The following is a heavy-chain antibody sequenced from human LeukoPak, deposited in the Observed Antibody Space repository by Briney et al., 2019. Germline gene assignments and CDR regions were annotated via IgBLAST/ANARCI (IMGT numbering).Heavy chain of an antibody. J-gene: IGHJ3*02. CDR2: IKQDGSEK. CDR3: ARDPELRFLEEGAFDI. V-gene: IGHV3-7*01. D-gene: IGHD3-3*01. Sequence: GGSLRLSFAASGFTFSSYWMSWVRQAPGKGLEWVANIKQDGSEKYYVDSVKGRFTISRDNAKNSLYLQMNSLRAEDTAVYYCARDPELRFLEEGAFDIWGQGTMVTVSS. CDR1: GFTFSSYW.